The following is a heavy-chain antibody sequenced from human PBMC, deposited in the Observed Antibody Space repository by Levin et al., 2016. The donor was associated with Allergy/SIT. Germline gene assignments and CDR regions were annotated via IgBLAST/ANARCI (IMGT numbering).Heavy chain of an antibody. CDR2: IYYSGST. CDR3: ARQYSSSSYFDY. CDR1: GGSISSYY. V-gene: IGHV4-59*01. J-gene: IGHJ4*02. Sequence: SETLSLTCTVSGGSISSYYWSWIRQPPGKGLEWIGYIYYSGSTNYNPSLKSRVTISADTSKNQFSLKLSSVTAADTAVYYCARQYSSSSYFDYWGQGTLVTVSS. D-gene: IGHD6-6*01.